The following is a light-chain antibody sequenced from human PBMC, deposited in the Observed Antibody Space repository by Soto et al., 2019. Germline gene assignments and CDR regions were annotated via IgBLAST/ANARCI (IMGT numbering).Light chain of an antibody. CDR1: QSISKY. CDR2: SAS. CDR3: QQSNSVPFT. J-gene: IGKJ4*01. V-gene: IGKV1-39*01. Sequence: DIQMTQSPSSLSASVGDRVTITCRASQSISKYLNWYQQKPGKAPELLMYSASSLLSGVPSRFSGTGSGTDFTLTISSLQPEDFATYYCQQSNSVPFTFGGGTAVEIE.